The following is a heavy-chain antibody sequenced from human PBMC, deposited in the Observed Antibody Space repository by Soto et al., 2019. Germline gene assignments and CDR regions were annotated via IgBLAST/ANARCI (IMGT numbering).Heavy chain of an antibody. CDR1: GGSIRSDGDY. CDR3: ARARMVRGIIYHYGMDV. V-gene: IGHV4-31*03. D-gene: IGHD3-10*01. CDR2: IYYSGST. Sequence: PSETLSLTCTVSGGSIRSDGDYWSWIRQHPGKGLEWIGYIYYSGSTNYNPSLKSRVTISVDTSKNQFSLKLNSVTAADTAVYYCARARMVRGIIYHYGMDVWGQGTTVTVSS. J-gene: IGHJ6*02.